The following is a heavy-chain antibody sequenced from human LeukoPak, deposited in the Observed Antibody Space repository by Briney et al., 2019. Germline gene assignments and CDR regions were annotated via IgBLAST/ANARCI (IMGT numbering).Heavy chain of an antibody. CDR3: IRDFLTVTTNDY. Sequence: PGGSLRLSCAASEFTFSDYYMTWIRQAPGKGLEWVSYISSGGTTIYYADSVKGRFTISRDNAKNTLFLQMNSLRAEDTAVYYCIRDFLTVTTNDYWGQGTLVTVSS. V-gene: IGHV3-11*04. D-gene: IGHD4-11*01. J-gene: IGHJ4*02. CDR1: EFTFSDYY. CDR2: ISSGGTTI.